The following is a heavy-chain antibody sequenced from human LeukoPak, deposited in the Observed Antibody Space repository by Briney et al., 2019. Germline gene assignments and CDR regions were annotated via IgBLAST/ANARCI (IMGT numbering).Heavy chain of an antibody. CDR2: IHYSGST. CDR1: GGSIRSYY. D-gene: IGHD3-10*01. CDR3: ARDDYGSGSWNDY. Sequence: PSETLSLTCTVSGGSIRSYYWSWIRQPPGKGLEWVGYIHYSGSTNYNPSLKSRVTISVDTSKNQFSLKLSSVTAADTAVYYCARDDYGSGSWNDYWGQGTLVTVSS. J-gene: IGHJ4*02. V-gene: IGHV4-59*01.